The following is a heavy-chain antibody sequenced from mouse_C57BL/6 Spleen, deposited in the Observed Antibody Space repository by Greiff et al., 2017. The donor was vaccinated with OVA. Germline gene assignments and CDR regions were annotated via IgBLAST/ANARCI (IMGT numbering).Heavy chain of an antibody. CDR1: GYTFTSYW. Sequence: VQLQQPGAELVMPGASVKLSCKASGYTFTSYWMHWVKQRPGQGLEWIGELDPSDSYTNYNQKFKGKSTLTVDKSSSTAYMQLSSLTSEDSAVYYCARKTGYYFDYWGQGTTLTVSS. CDR3: ARKTGYYFDY. CDR2: LDPSDSYT. J-gene: IGHJ2*01. V-gene: IGHV1-69*01.